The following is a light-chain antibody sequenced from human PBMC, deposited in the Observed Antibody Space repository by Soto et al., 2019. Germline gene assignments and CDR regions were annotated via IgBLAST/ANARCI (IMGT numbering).Light chain of an antibody. Sequence: EIVLTQSPATLSLSPGNRATLSCRASQSVSGYLAWYQQKPGQAPRLLIYDASNRATGIPARSSGSGSGTDFTLTITSLGPEEFAVYYCQQRSNWPSTFGGGTKVEI. CDR1: QSVSGY. V-gene: IGKV3-11*01. CDR3: QQRSNWPST. J-gene: IGKJ4*01. CDR2: DAS.